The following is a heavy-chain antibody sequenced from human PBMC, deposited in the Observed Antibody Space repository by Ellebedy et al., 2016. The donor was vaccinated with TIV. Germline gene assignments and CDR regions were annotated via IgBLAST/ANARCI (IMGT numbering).Heavy chain of an antibody. J-gene: IGHJ2*01. CDR2: INHSGST. D-gene: IGHD6-6*01. V-gene: IGHV4-34*01. CDR3: ARAARPNWYFDL. Sequence: SETLSLXCAVYGGSFSGYYWSWIRQPPGKGLEWIGEINHSGSTNYNPSLKSRVTISVDTSKNQFSLKLSSVTAADTAVYYCARAARPNWYFDLWGRGTLVTVSS. CDR1: GGSFSGYY.